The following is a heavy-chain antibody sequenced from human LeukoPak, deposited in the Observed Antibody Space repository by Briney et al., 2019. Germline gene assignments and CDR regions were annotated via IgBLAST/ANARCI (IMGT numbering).Heavy chain of an antibody. CDR2: IYYTGST. V-gene: IGHV4-30-4*08. CDR3: ARGRVVPAAMGPDY. J-gene: IGHJ4*02. Sequence: SETLSLTCTVSGGSISSGDYYWSWIRQPPGKGLEWIGYIYYTGSTYYNPSLKSRLTISLDTSKNQFSLKMSSVTAADTAVYYCARGRVVPAAMGPDYWGQGTLVTVSS. CDR1: GGSISSGDYY. D-gene: IGHD2-2*01.